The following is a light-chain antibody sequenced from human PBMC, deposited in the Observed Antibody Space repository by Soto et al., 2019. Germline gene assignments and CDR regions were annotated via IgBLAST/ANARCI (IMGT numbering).Light chain of an antibody. CDR3: CSYAGSSSYV. Sequence: QSVLTQPRSVSRSPGQSVTISCTGTSSDVGGYSYVSWYQQHPGKAPNLMIYDVSKRPSGVPDRFSGSKSGNTASLTISGLQAEDEADYYCCSYAGSSSYVFGTGTKGTVL. V-gene: IGLV2-11*01. CDR1: SSDVGGYSY. J-gene: IGLJ1*01. CDR2: DVS.